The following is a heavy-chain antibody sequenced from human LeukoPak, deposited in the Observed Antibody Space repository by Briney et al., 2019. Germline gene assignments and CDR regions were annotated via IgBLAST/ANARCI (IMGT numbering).Heavy chain of an antibody. D-gene: IGHD2-21*01. CDR1: GGSISSGDYY. CDR2: IYYSGST. J-gene: IGHJ4*02. Sequence: SETLSLTCTVSGGSISSGDYYWSWIRQPPGKGLEWIGYIYYSGSTYYNPSLKSRVTISVDTSKNQFSLKLSSVTAADTAVYYCARNPRLWWGDFDYWGQGTLVTVSS. CDR3: ARNPRLWWGDFDY. V-gene: IGHV4-30-4*01.